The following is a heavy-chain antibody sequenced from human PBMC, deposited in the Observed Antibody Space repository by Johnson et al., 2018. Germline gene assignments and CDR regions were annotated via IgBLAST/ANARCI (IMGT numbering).Heavy chain of an antibody. CDR1: GDSIHYYY. CDR2: LYSSGST. J-gene: IGHJ6*02. D-gene: IGHD3-3*01. Sequence: QVQLQESGPGLVKPSETLSLTCTVSGDSIHYYYWNWIRQSPGKGLEWIGNLYSSGSTNYNPTLKRRVTLSVDPSKNQLSLKLKSVTAADTALDFCARDRFFGIITRGMDVWGQGTTVTVSS. CDR3: ARDRFFGIITRGMDV. V-gene: IGHV4-59*01.